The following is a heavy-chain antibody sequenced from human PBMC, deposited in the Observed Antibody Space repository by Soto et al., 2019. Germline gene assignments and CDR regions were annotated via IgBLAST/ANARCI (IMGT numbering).Heavy chain of an antibody. V-gene: IGHV3-23*01. J-gene: IGHJ4*02. D-gene: IGHD7-27*01. Sequence: EVQLLESGGGLVQPGGSLRLSCAASGFTFSNYAISWVRQAPGKGLEWVSAFSGGGGSTYYADSVKGRFTISRDNSKNTLFLQMISLRPDDTAVYYCAQRGGNDYWGGFDYWGPGTLVTVSS. CDR1: GFTFSNYA. CDR3: AQRGGNDYWGGFDY. CDR2: FSGGGGST.